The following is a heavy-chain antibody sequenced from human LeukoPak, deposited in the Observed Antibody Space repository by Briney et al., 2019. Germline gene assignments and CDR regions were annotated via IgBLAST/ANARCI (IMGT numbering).Heavy chain of an antibody. J-gene: IGHJ4*02. D-gene: IGHD3-22*01. CDR3: ARGHYDYYDSSGYHPLDFHY. CDR1: GGSISSGGYY. CDR2: IYYSGST. V-gene: IGHV4-31*03. Sequence: SQTLSLTCTVSGGSISSGGYYWSWIRQHPGKGLEWIGYIYYSGSTYYNPSLKSRVTISVDTSKHQFSLKLSSVTAADTAVYYCARGHYDYYDSSGYHPLDFHYWGQGTLVTVSS.